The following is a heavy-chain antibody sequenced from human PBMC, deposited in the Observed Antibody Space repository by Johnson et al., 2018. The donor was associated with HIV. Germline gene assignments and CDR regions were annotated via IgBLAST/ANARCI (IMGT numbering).Heavy chain of an antibody. Sequence: VQLVESGGGLVQPGGSLRLSCAASGFTVSSNYMSWVRQAPGKGLEWVSVIYSGCSTYYADSVKGRFTISRDNSKNTLYLQMNSLRAEDTAVYYCAREAGARMVGDAFDIWGQGTMVTVSS. J-gene: IGHJ3*02. CDR3: AREAGARMVGDAFDI. V-gene: IGHV3-66*01. D-gene: IGHD1-14*01. CDR2: IYSGCST. CDR1: GFTVSSNY.